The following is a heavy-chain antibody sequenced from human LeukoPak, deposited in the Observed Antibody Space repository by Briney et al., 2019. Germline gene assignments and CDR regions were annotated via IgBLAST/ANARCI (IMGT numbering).Heavy chain of an antibody. CDR1: GFTFSSYS. CDR2: ITSSSSYI. J-gene: IGHJ3*02. D-gene: IGHD1-14*01. V-gene: IGHV3-21*01. Sequence: GGSLRLSCAAPGFTFSSYSMNWVRQAPGKGLEWVSSITSSSSYIFYADSVKGRFTISRDNAKNSLYLQMNSLRAEDTAVYYCASWYDDAFDIWGQGTMVTVSS. CDR3: ASWYDDAFDI.